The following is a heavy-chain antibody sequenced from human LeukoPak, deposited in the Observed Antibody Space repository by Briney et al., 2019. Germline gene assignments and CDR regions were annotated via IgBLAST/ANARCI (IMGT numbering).Heavy chain of an antibody. D-gene: IGHD4-17*01. CDR3: ARVSPNTVTTLQYFDY. CDR1: GFTFSSYE. CDR2: ISSSGSTI. Sequence: GGSLRLSCAASGFTFSSYEMNWVRQAPGKGLEWVSYISSSGSTIYYADSVKGRFTISRDNAKNSLYLQMNSLRAEDTAVYYCARVSPNTVTTLQYFDYWGQGTLVTVSS. J-gene: IGHJ4*02. V-gene: IGHV3-48*03.